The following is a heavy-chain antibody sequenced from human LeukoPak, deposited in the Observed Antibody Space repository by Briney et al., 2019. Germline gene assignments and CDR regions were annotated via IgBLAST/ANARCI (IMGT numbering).Heavy chain of an antibody. Sequence: GGSLRLSCAASGFTVSSNYMSWVRQVPGKGLEWVGQTVSEIDGGTTDYAAPVKGRFTISRDDSKSTLYLQMNSLKIEDTAVYYCTTDEDWNYARKDVWGQGATVIVSS. CDR2: TVSEIDGGTT. CDR3: TTDEDWNYARKDV. D-gene: IGHD1-7*01. V-gene: IGHV3-15*04. J-gene: IGHJ6*02. CDR1: GFTVSSNY.